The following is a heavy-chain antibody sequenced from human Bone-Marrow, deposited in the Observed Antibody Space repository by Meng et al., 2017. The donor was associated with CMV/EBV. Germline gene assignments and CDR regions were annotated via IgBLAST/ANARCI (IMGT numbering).Heavy chain of an antibody. CDR1: GGSVSSGSYY. CDR3: ARGKGLRFLEWLPDY. CDR2: IYYSGST. V-gene: IGHV4-61*01. D-gene: IGHD3-3*01. J-gene: IGHJ4*02. Sequence: SETLSLTCTVSGGSVSSGSYYWSWIRKPPGKGLEWIGYIYYSGSTNYNPSLKSRVTISVDTSKNQFSLKLSSVTAADTAVYYCARGKGLRFLEWLPDYWGQGTLVTVSS.